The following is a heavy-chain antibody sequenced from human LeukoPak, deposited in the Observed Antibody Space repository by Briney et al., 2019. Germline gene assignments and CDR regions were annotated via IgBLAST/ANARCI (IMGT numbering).Heavy chain of an antibody. J-gene: IGHJ4*02. CDR2: IYYSGNT. CDR1: GGSVSTYY. Sequence: PSETLSLTCTGSGGSVSTYYWNWIRQPPGKGLEWIGYIYYSGNTNYNPSLKSRLTMSVDTSNNQFSLKLGSVTAADTAVYYCASTSGNCYGGNCYSAFDYWGQGTLVTVSS. V-gene: IGHV4-59*02. CDR3: ASTSGNCYGGNCYSAFDY. D-gene: IGHD2-15*01.